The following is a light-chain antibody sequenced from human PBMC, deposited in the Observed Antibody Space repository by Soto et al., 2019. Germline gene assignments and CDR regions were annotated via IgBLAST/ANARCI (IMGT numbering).Light chain of an antibody. CDR2: DTS. Sequence: EIVLTQSPGTLSLSVGERVTLSCRASQSVSSYLAWYQQTPGQAPRLLIYDTSNRATGTPYRFSGSGSGTDFTLTISRLEPEDFTVYYCQQYGSSPLTFGGGTTVEIK. J-gene: IGKJ4*01. CDR1: QSVSSY. V-gene: IGKV3-20*01. CDR3: QQYGSSPLT.